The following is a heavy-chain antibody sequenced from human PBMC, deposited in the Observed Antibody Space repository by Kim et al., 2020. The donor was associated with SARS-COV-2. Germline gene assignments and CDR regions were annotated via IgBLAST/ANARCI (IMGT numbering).Heavy chain of an antibody. D-gene: IGHD2-21*02. J-gene: IGHJ6*02. CDR2: IYYSGST. Sequence: SETLSLTCTVSGGSISSGGYYWSWIRQHPGKGLEWIGYIYYSGSTYYNPSLKSRVTISVDTSKNQFSLKLSSVTAADTAVYYCARGVVVTALPYYYYGMDVWGQGTTVTVSS. CDR3: ARGVVVTALPYYYYGMDV. V-gene: IGHV4-31*03. CDR1: GGSISSGGYY.